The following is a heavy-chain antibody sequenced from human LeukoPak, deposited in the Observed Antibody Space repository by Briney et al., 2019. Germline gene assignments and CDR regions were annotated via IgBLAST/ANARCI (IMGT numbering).Heavy chain of an antibody. V-gene: IGHV1-46*01. Sequence: ASVKVSCKASGGTFSSYAISWVRQAPGQGLEWMGIINPSGGSTSYAQKFQGRVTMTRDMSTSTVYMALSSLRSEDTAVYYCARSIYSSPRGGFDPWGQGTLVTVSS. CDR1: GGTFSSYA. J-gene: IGHJ5*02. CDR2: INPSGGST. D-gene: IGHD6-13*01. CDR3: ARSIYSSPRGGFDP.